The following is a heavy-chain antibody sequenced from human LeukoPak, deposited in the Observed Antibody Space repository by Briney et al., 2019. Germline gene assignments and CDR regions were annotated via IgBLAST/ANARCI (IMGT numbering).Heavy chain of an antibody. J-gene: IGHJ5*02. CDR1: GGSISSSSYY. CDR2: IYYSGST. V-gene: IGHV4-39*01. D-gene: IGHD3-3*01. CDR3: ATVSRITIFGVVTRNWFDP. Sequence: SETLSLTCTVSGGSISSSSYYWGWIRQPPGKGLEWIGSIYYSGSTYYNPSLKSRVTISVDTSKNQFSLKLSSVTAADTAVYYCATVSRITIFGVVTRNWFDPWGQGTLVTVSS.